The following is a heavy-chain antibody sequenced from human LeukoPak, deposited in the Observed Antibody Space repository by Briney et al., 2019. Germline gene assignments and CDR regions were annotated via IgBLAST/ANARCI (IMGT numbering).Heavy chain of an antibody. CDR3: AKGDERSKNNFDY. CDR1: GFTFDDYA. V-gene: IGHV3-9*01. CDR2: ISWNSGSI. Sequence: GGSLRLSCAASGFTFDDYAMHWVRQAPGKGLEGVSGISWNSGSIVYADSVKGRFTISRDNAKNSLYLQMNSLRAEDTALYYCAKGDERSKNNFDYWGQGTLVTVSS. J-gene: IGHJ4*02. D-gene: IGHD1-1*01.